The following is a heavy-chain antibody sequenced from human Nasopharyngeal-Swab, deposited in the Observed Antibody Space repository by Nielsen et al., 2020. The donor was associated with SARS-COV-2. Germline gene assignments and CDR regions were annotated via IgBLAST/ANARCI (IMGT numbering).Heavy chain of an antibody. D-gene: IGHD2-8*02. V-gene: IGHV3-23*01. Sequence: GGSLRPSFAASGFPFTSYAMTWVRQAPGRGLEWVSSISGGGASEEYADSVKGRFTISRDYSKKLLYLQMNSLRAEDTAVYYCARDPDWYWYAIDSWGQGTLVTVSS. CDR3: ARDPDWYWYAIDS. J-gene: IGHJ4*02. CDR1: GFPFTSYA. CDR2: ISGGGASE.